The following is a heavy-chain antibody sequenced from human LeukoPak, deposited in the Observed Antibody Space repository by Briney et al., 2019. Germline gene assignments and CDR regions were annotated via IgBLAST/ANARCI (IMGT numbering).Heavy chain of an antibody. Sequence: PSETLSLTCTVSGDSISNYYWSWIRQPAGKGLEWIGRIYTSGSTNYNPSLKSRVTMSVDTSKNQFSLKLSSVTAADTAVYYCARVSLVRGAPDYYFDYWGQGTLVTVSS. J-gene: IGHJ4*02. CDR2: IYTSGST. V-gene: IGHV4-4*07. CDR3: ARVSLVRGAPDYYFDY. CDR1: GDSISNYY. D-gene: IGHD3-10*01.